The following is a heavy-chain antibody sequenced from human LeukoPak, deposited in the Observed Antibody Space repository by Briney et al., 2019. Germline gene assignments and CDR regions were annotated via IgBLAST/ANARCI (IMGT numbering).Heavy chain of an antibody. Sequence: GGSLRLSCAASGFTFSSYAMSWVRQAPGKGLEWVSAISGSGGSTYYADSVKGRFTISRDNSKNTLYLQMNSLRAEDTAVYYCASLGPGISIVGATLGYWGQGTLVTVSS. CDR2: ISGSGGST. CDR3: ASLGPGISIVGATLGY. CDR1: GFTFSSYA. V-gene: IGHV3-23*01. J-gene: IGHJ4*02. D-gene: IGHD1-26*01.